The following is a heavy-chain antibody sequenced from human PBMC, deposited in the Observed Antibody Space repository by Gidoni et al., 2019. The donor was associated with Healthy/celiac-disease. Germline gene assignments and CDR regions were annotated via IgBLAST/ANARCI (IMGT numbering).Heavy chain of an antibody. Sequence: EVQLVESGGGLVQPGGSLRLSCAASGFTFSSYWMSWVRQAPGKGLGWVANIKQDGSEKYYVDSVKGRFTISRDNAKNSLYLQMNSLRAEDTAVYYCARVGGVYYYDSSGYFDYWGQGTLVTVSS. V-gene: IGHV3-7*03. CDR2: IKQDGSEK. D-gene: IGHD3-22*01. CDR3: ARVGGVYYYDSSGYFDY. CDR1: GFTFSSYW. J-gene: IGHJ4*02.